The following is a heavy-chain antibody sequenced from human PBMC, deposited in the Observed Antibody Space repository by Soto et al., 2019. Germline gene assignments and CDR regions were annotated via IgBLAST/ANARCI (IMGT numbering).Heavy chain of an antibody. V-gene: IGHV4-39*01. Sequence: SETLSLACTVSGGSISSSSYFWGWIRQPPGKGLEWIGSIYYSGSTYYNPSLKSRVTVSVDTSKNQFSLKLSSVTAADTAVYYCARHPSDFWFDPWGQGTLVTVSS. J-gene: IGHJ5*02. CDR2: IYYSGST. D-gene: IGHD2-21*02. CDR3: ARHPSDFWFDP. CDR1: GGSISSSSYF.